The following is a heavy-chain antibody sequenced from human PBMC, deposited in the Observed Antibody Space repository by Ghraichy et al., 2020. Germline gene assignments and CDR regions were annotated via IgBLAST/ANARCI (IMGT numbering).Heavy chain of an antibody. V-gene: IGHV1-69*13. J-gene: IGHJ5*02. CDR2: IIPIFGTA. CDR3: ARDHGGYASNWFDP. Sequence: SVKVSCKASGGTFSSYAISWVRQAPGQGLEWMGGIIPIFGTANYAQKFQGRVTITADESTSTAYMELSSLRSEDTAVYYCARDHGGYASNWFDPWGQGTLVTVSS. CDR1: GGTFSSYA. D-gene: IGHD5-12*01.